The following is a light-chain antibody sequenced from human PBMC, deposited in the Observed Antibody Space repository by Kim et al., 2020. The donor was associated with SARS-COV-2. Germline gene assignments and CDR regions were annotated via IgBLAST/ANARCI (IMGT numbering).Light chain of an antibody. CDR2: GVS. V-gene: IGKV3-20*01. CDR3: QQYGTSPRT. Sequence: PPGERATLSCRTSRSVSSSSLAWYQQKPGQAPRLLIYGVSSRATGVPDRFSGSGSGTDFTLTISRLEPEDFAVYYCQQYGTSPRTFGQGTKVEIK. J-gene: IGKJ1*01. CDR1: RSVSSSS.